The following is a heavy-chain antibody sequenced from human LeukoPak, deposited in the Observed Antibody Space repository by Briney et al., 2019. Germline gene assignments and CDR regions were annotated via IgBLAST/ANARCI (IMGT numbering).Heavy chain of an antibody. D-gene: IGHD6-19*01. J-gene: IGHJ4*02. CDR1: GFTFSSYA. V-gene: IGHV3-23*01. Sequence: PWGSLRLSCAASGFTFSSYAMSWVRQAPGKGLEWVSAISGSGGSTYYADSVKGRFTISRDNSKNTLYLQMNSLRAEDTAVYYCARKAVAGTFYFDYWGQGTLVTVSS. CDR3: ARKAVAGTFYFDY. CDR2: ISGSGGST.